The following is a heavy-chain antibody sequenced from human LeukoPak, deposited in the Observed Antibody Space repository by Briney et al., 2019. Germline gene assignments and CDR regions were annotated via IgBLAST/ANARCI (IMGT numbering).Heavy chain of an antibody. D-gene: IGHD2-2*01. CDR1: GYTFTSYD. CDR2: RNPNSGNT. Sequence: GASVKVSCKASGYTFTSYDINWVRQATGQGLEWMGWRNPNSGNTGYAQKFQGRVTMTRNTSISTAYMELSSLRSEDTAVYYCARVVPAPIRRTNNNWFDPWGQGTLVTVST. J-gene: IGHJ5*02. V-gene: IGHV1-8*01. CDR3: ARVVPAPIRRTNNNWFDP.